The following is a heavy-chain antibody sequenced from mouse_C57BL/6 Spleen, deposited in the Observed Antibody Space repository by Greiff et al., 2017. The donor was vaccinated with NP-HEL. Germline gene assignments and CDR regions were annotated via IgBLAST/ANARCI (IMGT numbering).Heavy chain of an antibody. CDR1: GYTFTDYY. Sequence: VQLQQSGPELVKPGASVKISCKASGYTFTDYYMNWVKQSHGKSLEWIGDINPNNGGTSYNQKFKGKATLTVDKSSSTAYMELRSLTSEDSAVYYCARRPLLLRYFDYWGQGTTLTVSS. CDR2: INPNNGGT. J-gene: IGHJ2*01. V-gene: IGHV1-26*01. CDR3: ARRPLLLRYFDY. D-gene: IGHD1-1*01.